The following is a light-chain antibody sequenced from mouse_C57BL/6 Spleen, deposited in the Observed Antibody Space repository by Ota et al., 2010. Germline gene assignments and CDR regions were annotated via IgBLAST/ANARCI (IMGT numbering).Light chain of an antibody. Sequence: XVLTAQTSTLPACQSWRSSSISCRSSQSIVHSNGNTYLEWYLQKPGQSPKLLIYATSSLDSGVPKRFSGSGSGADYSLTISSLESEDFADYYCVQYAQFPWTFGGGTKLEIK. CDR2: ATS. J-gene: IGKJ1*01. V-gene: IGKV1-117*01. CDR1: QSIVHSNGNTY. CDR3: VQYAQFPWT.